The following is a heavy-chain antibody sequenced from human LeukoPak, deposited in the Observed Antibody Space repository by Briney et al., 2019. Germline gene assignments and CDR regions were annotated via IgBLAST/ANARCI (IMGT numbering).Heavy chain of an antibody. J-gene: IGHJ3*02. V-gene: IGHV3-9*01. CDR3: AKGNWGSPFDI. D-gene: IGHD3-16*01. CDR1: GFTFADYT. CDR2: TTWDSGII. Sequence: GGSPRLSCVASGFTFADYTMHWVRQTPGKGLEWVAGTTWDSGIIDYADSVRGRFTISRDNAKNSLFLQMNSLRAEETALYFCAKGNWGSPFDIWGQGTMVTVSS.